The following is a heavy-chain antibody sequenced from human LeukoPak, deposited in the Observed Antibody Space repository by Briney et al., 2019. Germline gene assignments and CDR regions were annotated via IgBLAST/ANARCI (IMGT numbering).Heavy chain of an antibody. J-gene: IGHJ4*02. D-gene: IGHD3-10*01. CDR3: AGERGVGEFY. CDR1: GFIVSSSY. Sequence: GGSLRLSCAASGFIVSSSYMSWVRQAPGQGLEWVSVIYSDGGTSFAGNTYYADSVEGRFTVSRDNSKNTLYLQMNSLSAEDTAVYYCAGERGVGEFYWGQGTLVTVSS. CDR2: IYSDGGT. V-gene: IGHV3-23*03.